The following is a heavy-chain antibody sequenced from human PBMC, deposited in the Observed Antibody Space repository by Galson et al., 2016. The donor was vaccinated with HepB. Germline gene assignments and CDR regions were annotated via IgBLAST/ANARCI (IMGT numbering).Heavy chain of an antibody. CDR3: ARDRPRGAGVAGNSPPFYYGLDV. CDR1: GFTFSSSS. J-gene: IGHJ6*02. CDR2: IRSCLSYI. V-gene: IGHV3-21*01. D-gene: IGHD6-19*01. Sequence: SLRLSCAASGFTFSSSSMNWVRRAPGKGLEWVSSIRSCLSYINYPHSVQGRFPLSRDHAKNSLYLQMNSLRAEDTAVYYCARDRPRGAGVAGNSPPFYYGLDVWGQGTTVTVSS.